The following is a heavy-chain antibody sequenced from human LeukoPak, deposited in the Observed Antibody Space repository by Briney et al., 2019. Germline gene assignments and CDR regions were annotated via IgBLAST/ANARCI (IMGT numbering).Heavy chain of an antibody. CDR2: INPNSGGT. CDR1: GYTFTGYY. CDR3: AREASYGGNGDY. Sequence: ASVKVSCKASGYTFTGYYMHWVRQAPGQRLEWMGWINPNSGGTNYAQKFQGRVTMTRDTSISTAYMELSRLRSDDTAVYYCAREASYGGNGDYWGQGTLVTVSS. D-gene: IGHD4-23*01. J-gene: IGHJ4*02. V-gene: IGHV1-2*02.